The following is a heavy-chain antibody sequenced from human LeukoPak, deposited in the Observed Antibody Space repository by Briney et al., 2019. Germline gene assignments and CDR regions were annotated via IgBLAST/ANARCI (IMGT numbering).Heavy chain of an antibody. CDR3: ARDFSFSSGWYYFDY. V-gene: IGHV3-74*01. J-gene: IGHJ4*02. CDR1: GLTFSSHR. D-gene: IGHD6-19*01. CDR2: IKSDGIST. Sequence: PGGSLRLSCAASGLTFSSHRMHWVRQAPGKGLVWVSHIKSDGISTSYADSVKGRFTISRDNAKNSLYLQMNSLRAEDTAVYYCARDFSFSSGWYYFDYWGQGTLVTVSS.